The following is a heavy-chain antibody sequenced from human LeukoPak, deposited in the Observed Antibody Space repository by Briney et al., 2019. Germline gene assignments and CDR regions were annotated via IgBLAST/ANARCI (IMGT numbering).Heavy chain of an antibody. D-gene: IGHD5-12*01. CDR3: AKDRSGYDYYYYYYMDV. J-gene: IGHJ6*03. CDR2: ISSSGSTI. Sequence: CLRPSCAASGFTFSSYEMNWVRQAPGKWLEWVSYISSSGSTIFYADSVKGRFTIARDHAKKSLYQQMSRQRAEDAAVYYCAKDRSGYDYYYYYYMDVWGKGTAVTVSS. CDR1: GFTFSSYE. V-gene: IGHV3-48*03.